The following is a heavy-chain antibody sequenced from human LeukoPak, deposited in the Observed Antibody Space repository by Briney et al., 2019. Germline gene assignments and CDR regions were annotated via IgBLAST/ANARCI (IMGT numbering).Heavy chain of an antibody. CDR2: IYYSESA. CDR1: GGSISNYY. J-gene: IGHJ4*02. Sequence: SETLSLTCTVSGGSISNYYWSWIRQLPGKGLEWVGYIYYSESARYNPSLKSRVTMSVDTSKNQFSLSLNSVTAADTAVYYCARHREGYCSGGTCPYYFDFWGQGTLVTVSS. V-gene: IGHV4-59*08. CDR3: ARHREGYCSGGTCPYYFDF. D-gene: IGHD2-15*01.